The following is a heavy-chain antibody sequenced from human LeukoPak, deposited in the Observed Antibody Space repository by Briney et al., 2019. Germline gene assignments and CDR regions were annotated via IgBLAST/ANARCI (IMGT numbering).Heavy chain of an antibody. CDR2: IKSKTDGGTT. CDR3: STTYYYDSSEGY. J-gene: IGHJ4*02. D-gene: IGHD3-22*01. CDR1: GFTFSNAW. Sequence: GGSLRLSCAASGFTFSNAWMNWVRQAPGKGLEWVGRIKSKTDGGTTGYAAPVKGRFTISRDDSKNTLYLQMNSLKTEDTAVYYCSTTYYYDSSEGYWGQGTLVTVSS. V-gene: IGHV3-15*07.